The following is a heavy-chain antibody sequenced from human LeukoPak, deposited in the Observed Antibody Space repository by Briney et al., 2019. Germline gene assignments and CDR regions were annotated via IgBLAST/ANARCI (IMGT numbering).Heavy chain of an antibody. Sequence: GGSLRLSCAASGFTFSSYSMNWVRQAPGKGLEWVSYISSSSSTIYYADSVKGRFTISRDNAKNSLYLQMNSLRAEDTAVYYCARGVRDGDYLFTHNWFDPWGQGTLVTVSS. CDR3: ARGVRDGDYLFTHNWFDP. V-gene: IGHV3-48*01. CDR1: GFTFSSYS. J-gene: IGHJ5*02. CDR2: ISSSSSTI. D-gene: IGHD4-17*01.